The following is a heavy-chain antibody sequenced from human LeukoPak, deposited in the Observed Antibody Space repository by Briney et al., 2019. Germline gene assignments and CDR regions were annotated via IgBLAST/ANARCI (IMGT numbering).Heavy chain of an antibody. CDR3: ASARYNWNSNFDY. D-gene: IGHD1-7*01. CDR2: ISSSSSYI. Sequence: PGGSLRLSCAASGFTFSSYSMNWVRQAPGKGLEWVSSISSSSSYIYYADSVKGRFTISRDNAKNSLYLQMNSLRAEDTAVYYCASARYNWNSNFDYWGQGTLVTVSS. J-gene: IGHJ4*02. CDR1: GFTFSSYS. V-gene: IGHV3-21*01.